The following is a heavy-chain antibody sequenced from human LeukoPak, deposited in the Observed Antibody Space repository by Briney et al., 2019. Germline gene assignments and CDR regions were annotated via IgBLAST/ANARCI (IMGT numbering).Heavy chain of an antibody. CDR3: ARDGVFGTFDP. CDR2: IYYSGST. V-gene: IGHV4-30-4*08. Sequence: SETLSLTCTVSGGSISSGDYYWSWIRQPPGKGLEWIGYIYYSGSTYYNPSLKSRVTISVDTSKNQFSLKLSSVTAADTAVYYCARDGVFGTFDPWGQGTLVTVSS. J-gene: IGHJ5*02. CDR1: GGSISSGDYY. D-gene: IGHD3-10*01.